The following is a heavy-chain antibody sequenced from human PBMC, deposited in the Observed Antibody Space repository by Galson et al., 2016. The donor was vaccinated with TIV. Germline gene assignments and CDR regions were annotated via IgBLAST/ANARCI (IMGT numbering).Heavy chain of an antibody. CDR1: GYTFSDSY. V-gene: IGHV1-2*02. Sequence: SVKVSCKAAGYTFSDSYIQWVRQAPGQGLEWMGWINPNIGSTKYSQEFQGRLTMTRDVSISTSYMELSGLTFDDTAVYYCAGERTNRLRAVPPRKYNWFDPWGQGTLVTVSS. CDR2: INPNIGST. D-gene: IGHD2-8*01. CDR3: AGERTNRLRAVPPRKYNWFDP. J-gene: IGHJ5*02.